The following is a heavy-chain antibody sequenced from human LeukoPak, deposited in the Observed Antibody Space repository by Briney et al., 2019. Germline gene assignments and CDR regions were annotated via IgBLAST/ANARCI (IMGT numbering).Heavy chain of an antibody. CDR2: ISSSSSYI. J-gene: IGHJ4*02. D-gene: IGHD6-19*01. CDR1: GFTFSSYS. V-gene: IGHV3-21*01. CDR3: ARGSSGWYDGNFVDY. Sequence: PGGSLRLSCAASGFTFSSYSMNWVRQAPGKGLEWVSSISSSSSYIYYEDSVKGRFTISRDNAKNSLYLQMNSLRAEDTAVYYCARGSSGWYDGNFVDYWGQGTLVTVSS.